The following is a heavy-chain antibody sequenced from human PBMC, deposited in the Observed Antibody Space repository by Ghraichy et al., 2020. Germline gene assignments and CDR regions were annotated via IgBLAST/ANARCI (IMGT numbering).Heavy chain of an antibody. V-gene: IGHV3-23*01. Sequence: GGSLRLSCAASGFTFGFTFSNSAIIWARQAPGKGLHWVSGIGGSGGGTYYADSVKGRFTISRDNSKNTVYLQMNSLRDEDTAIYDCAREGKNVDCWGQGTLVTVAS. CDR1: GFTFGFTFSNSA. J-gene: IGHJ4*02. CDR3: AREGKNVDC. CDR2: IGGSGGGT. D-gene: IGHD2/OR15-2a*01.